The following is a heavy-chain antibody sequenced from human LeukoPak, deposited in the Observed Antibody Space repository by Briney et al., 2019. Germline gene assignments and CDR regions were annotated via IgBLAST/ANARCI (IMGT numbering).Heavy chain of an antibody. CDR2: INHSGST. CDR1: GGSFSGYY. J-gene: IGHJ5*02. D-gene: IGHD4-11*01. CDR3: AGMRTVTTCWFDP. Sequence: SETLSLTCAVYGGSFSGYYWSWIRQPPGKGLEWIGEINHSGSTNYNPSLKSRVTISVDTSKNQFSLKLSSVTAADTAVYYCAGMRTVTTCWFDPWGQGTLVTVSS. V-gene: IGHV4-34*01.